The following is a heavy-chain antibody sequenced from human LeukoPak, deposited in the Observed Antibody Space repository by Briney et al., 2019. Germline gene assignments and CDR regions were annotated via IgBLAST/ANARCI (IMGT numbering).Heavy chain of an antibody. Sequence: PGGSLRLSCAASGFTFSNYNMNWVRQAPGKGLEWVSSISSSSSYIYYADSVKGRFTISRDNAKNSLYLQMNSLRAEDTAVYYCARSILTGYYTDAFDIWGQGTMVTVSS. CDR3: ARSILTGYYTDAFDI. J-gene: IGHJ3*02. V-gene: IGHV3-21*01. CDR2: ISSSSSYI. D-gene: IGHD3-9*01. CDR1: GFTFSNYN.